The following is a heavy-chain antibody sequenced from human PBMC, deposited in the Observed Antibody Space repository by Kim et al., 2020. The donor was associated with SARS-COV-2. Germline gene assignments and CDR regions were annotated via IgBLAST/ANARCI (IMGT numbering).Heavy chain of an antibody. CDR2: ISYDGSNK. CDR3: ARSSGYSFFDI. Sequence: GGSLRLSCAASGFTFSSYAMHWVRNAPGKGLEWVAVISYDGSNKYYADSVKGRFTISRDNSKNTLYLQMNSLRAEDTTVYYCARSSGYSFFDIWGQVTMVTVSS. D-gene: IGHD3-22*01. CDR1: GFTFSSYA. J-gene: IGHJ3*02. V-gene: IGHV3-30*04.